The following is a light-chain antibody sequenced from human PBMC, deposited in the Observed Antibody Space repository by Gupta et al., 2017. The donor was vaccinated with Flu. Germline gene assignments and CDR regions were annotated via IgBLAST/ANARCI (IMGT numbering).Light chain of an antibody. V-gene: IGKV2-30*01. J-gene: IGKJ1*01. CDR3: KQSKHCPWT. Sequence: LTPGSAAVRDCGTSHCRASPDGSSWLAWFQQKPGKAPRRLIYTGSKRQSGVPERFSGSGSGTDFTLKISRVEADDVGVYYCKQSKHCPWTFGQGTKVEIK. CDR1: HCRASPDGSSW. CDR2: TGS.